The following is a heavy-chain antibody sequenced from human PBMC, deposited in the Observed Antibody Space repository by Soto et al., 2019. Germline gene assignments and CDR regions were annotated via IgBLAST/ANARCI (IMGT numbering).Heavy chain of an antibody. D-gene: IGHD3-22*01. Sequence: ASVKVSCKASGYTFTSYGISWVRQAPGQGLEWMGWISAYNGNTNYAQKLQGRVTMTTDTSTSTAYMELRSLRSDDTAVYYCATINSSGYYGDFDYWGQGTLVTVSS. J-gene: IGHJ4*02. V-gene: IGHV1-18*01. CDR1: GYTFTSYG. CDR3: ATINSSGYYGDFDY. CDR2: ISAYNGNT.